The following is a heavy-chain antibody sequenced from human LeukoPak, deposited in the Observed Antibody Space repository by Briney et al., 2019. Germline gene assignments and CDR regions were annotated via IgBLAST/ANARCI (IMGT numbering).Heavy chain of an antibody. V-gene: IGHV3-21*01. D-gene: IGHD3-22*01. CDR1: GFTFSSYA. J-gene: IGHJ4*02. Sequence: GGSLRLSCAASGFTFSSYAMNWIRQAPGKGLEWVSSISSSGAYIYYADLVEGRFTISGDNGKNSLYLQMNSLRAEDTAVYYCARGVGNYRYYFDFWGQGTLVTVSS. CDR3: ARGVGNYRYYFDF. CDR2: ISSSGAYI.